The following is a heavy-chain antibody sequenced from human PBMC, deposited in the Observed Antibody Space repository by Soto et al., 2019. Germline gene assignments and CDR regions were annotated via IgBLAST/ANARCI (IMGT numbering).Heavy chain of an antibody. D-gene: IGHD3-3*01. CDR2: IYPDDSDT. Sequence: GESLKISCKASGYTFSVYWIGWVRQMPGKGLEWMGMIYPDDSDTKYSPSFQGQVTFSADKSINTAYLQWSSLKASEAAIYYCARLEWLSLGACSEPWGQRSLVTISS. V-gene: IGHV5-51*01. J-gene: IGHJ5*02. CDR3: ARLEWLSLGACSEP. CDR1: GYTFSVYW.